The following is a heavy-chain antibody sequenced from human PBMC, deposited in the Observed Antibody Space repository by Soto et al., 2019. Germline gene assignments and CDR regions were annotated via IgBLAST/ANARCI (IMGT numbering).Heavy chain of an antibody. CDR3: ARAMAKYYYDSSGYYYRGEIYGMDV. J-gene: IGHJ6*02. D-gene: IGHD3-22*01. V-gene: IGHV1-69*06. CDR1: GGTFSSYA. CDR2: IIPIFGTA. Sequence: ASVKVSCKASGGTFSSYAISWVRQAPVHGLEWMGGIIPIFGTANYAQKFQGGVTITADKSTSTAYMELSSLRSEDTAVYYCARAMAKYYYDSSGYYYRGEIYGMDVWGQGTTVTVSS.